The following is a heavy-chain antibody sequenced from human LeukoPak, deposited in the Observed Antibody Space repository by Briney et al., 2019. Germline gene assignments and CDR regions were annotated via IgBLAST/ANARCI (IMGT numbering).Heavy chain of an antibody. CDR1: GYTFTSYA. D-gene: IGHD4-17*01. CDR2: INAGNGNT. V-gene: IGHV1-3*01. CDR3: ARIDGDYVNNLFDP. J-gene: IGHJ5*02. Sequence: GASVKVSCKASGYTFTSYAMHWVRQAPGQRLEWMGWINAGNGNTKYSQKFQGRVTITRDTSASTAYMELSSLRSEDTAVYYCARIDGDYVNNLFDPWGQGTLVTVSS.